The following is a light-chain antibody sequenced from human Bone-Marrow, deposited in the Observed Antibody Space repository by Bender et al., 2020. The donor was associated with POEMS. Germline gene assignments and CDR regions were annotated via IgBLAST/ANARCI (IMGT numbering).Light chain of an antibody. J-gene: IGLJ3*02. Sequence: QSVVTQPPSASGTPGQRVTISCSGSTSNIGSNYVYWYQQLPGTAPKLLIYRNDHRNNRGPSGVPDRFSGSKSGTSASRAISGLRSEDEAHYYCATWDDSLRGPVFGGGTRLTVL. CDR3: ATWDDSLRGPV. V-gene: IGLV1-47*01. CDR2: RNN. CDR1: TSNIGSNY.